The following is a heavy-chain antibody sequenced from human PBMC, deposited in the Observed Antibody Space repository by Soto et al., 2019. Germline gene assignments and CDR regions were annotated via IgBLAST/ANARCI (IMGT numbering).Heavy chain of an antibody. Sequence: SETLSLTCAVSGGSISSGGYSWSWIRQPPGKGLEWIGYIYHSGSTYYNPSLKSRVTISVDRSKNQFSLKLSSVTAADTAVYYCARDGGYCSSTGSYTSGWFDPWGQGTLDPVS. CDR3: ARDGGYCSSTGSYTSGWFDP. CDR1: GGSISSGGYS. J-gene: IGHJ5*02. V-gene: IGHV4-30-2*01. D-gene: IGHD2-2*02. CDR2: IYHSGST.